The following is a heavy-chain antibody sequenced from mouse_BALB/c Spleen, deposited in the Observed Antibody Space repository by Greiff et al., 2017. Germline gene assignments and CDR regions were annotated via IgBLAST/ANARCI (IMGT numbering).Heavy chain of an antibody. J-gene: IGHJ4*01. CDR2: INPSNGRT. Sequence: VQLQQPGAELVKPGASVKLSCKASGYTFTSYWMHWVKQRPGQGLEWIGEINPSNGRTNYNEKFKSKATLTVDKSSSTAYMQLSSLTSEDSAVYYCARGGLGRVYAMDYWGQGTSVTVSS. D-gene: IGHD2-4*01. CDR3: ARGGLGRVYAMDY. CDR1: GYTFTSYW. V-gene: IGHV1S81*02.